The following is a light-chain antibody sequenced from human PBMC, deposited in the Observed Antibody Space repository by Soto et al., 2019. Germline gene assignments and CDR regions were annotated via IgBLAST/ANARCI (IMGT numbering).Light chain of an antibody. CDR3: QQYDQYAWT. CDR1: QSVSSN. Sequence: EILMTQSPATLSVSPGARATLSCRASQSVSSNLDWYQHKPGQAPRLLIYGASTRDTGIPGRFSGSGSGTEFTLTISSLQPDDFATYYCQQYDQYAWTFGQGTKVDIK. V-gene: IGKV3-15*01. CDR2: GAS. J-gene: IGKJ1*01.